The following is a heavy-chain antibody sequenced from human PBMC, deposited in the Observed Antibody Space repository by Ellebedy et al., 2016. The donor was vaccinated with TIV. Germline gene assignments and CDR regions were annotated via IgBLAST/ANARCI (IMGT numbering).Heavy chain of an antibody. J-gene: IGHJ4*02. V-gene: IGHV3-64D*06. CDR3: VKGQGYYGSGTYEALDY. Sequence: GGSLRLXXSASGFSFSSYAMHWVRQAPGKGLEYLSGISSDGSSTYYADSVKGRFTISRDNSKNTLYLQMSSLRVEDMAVYYCVKGQGYYGSGTYEALDYWGQGTLVTVSS. CDR1: GFSFSSYA. D-gene: IGHD3-10*01. CDR2: ISSDGSST.